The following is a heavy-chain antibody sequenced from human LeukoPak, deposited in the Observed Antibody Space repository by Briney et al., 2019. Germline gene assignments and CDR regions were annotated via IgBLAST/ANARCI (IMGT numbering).Heavy chain of an antibody. J-gene: IGHJ4*02. V-gene: IGHV1-3*01. D-gene: IGHD3-22*01. Sequence: ASVKVSCKASGYTFTSYAMHWVRQAPGQRLEWMGWINAGNGNTKYSQEFQGRVTMTTDTSTSTAYMELRSLRSDDTAVYYCARGPTKYYYDSSGYDRLAYWGQGTLVTVSS. CDR2: INAGNGNT. CDR1: GYTFTSYA. CDR3: ARGPTKYYYDSSGYDRLAY.